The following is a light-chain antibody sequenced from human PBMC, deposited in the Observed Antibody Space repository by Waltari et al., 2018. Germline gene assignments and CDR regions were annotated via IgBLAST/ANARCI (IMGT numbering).Light chain of an antibody. J-gene: IGLJ3*02. CDR3: QSYDSSLSGSV. Sequence: QSVLTQPPPVSGAPGQRVTIPCTRSSSHTGAGYDVHWYQQLPGTAPKLLIYGNSNRPSGVPDRFSGSKSGTSASLAITGLQAEDEADYYCQSYDSSLSGSVFGGGTKLTVL. CDR2: GNS. V-gene: IGLV1-40*01. CDR1: SSHTGAGYD.